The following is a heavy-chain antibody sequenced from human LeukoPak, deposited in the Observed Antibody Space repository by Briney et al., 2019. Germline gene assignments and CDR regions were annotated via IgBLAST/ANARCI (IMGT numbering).Heavy chain of an antibody. CDR1: GFTFSSYA. J-gene: IGHJ4*02. D-gene: IGHD3-9*01. CDR3: AKVKNDIWTGYSPYYFDY. Sequence: GGSLRLSCAASGFTFSSYAMRWLRQAPGKGLEWVSAISGSGGSTYYADSVKGRYTISIDNSKNTLYLQMNSLRAEDTALYYCAKVKNDIWTGYSPYYFDYWGQGTLVPVSS. V-gene: IGHV3-23*01. CDR2: ISGSGGST.